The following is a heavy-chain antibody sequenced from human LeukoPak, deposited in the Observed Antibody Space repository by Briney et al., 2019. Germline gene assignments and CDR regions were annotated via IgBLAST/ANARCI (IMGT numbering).Heavy chain of an antibody. Sequence: SETLSLTCAVSGGSISTISDYWDWIRQPPGKGLEWIGSVYYSGSTYYNPSLKSRIIISVDTSKNQFSLKLSSVTAADTAVYYCARHGAYDFWSGLYYFDYWGQGTLVTVSS. V-gene: IGHV4-39*01. J-gene: IGHJ4*02. CDR3: ARHGAYDFWSGLYYFDY. CDR2: VYYSGST. CDR1: GGSISTISDY. D-gene: IGHD3-3*01.